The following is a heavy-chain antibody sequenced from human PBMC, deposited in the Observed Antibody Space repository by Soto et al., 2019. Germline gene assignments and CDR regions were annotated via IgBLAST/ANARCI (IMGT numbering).Heavy chain of an antibody. CDR1: GFTFSSYA. J-gene: IGHJ5*02. D-gene: IGHD2-21*02. V-gene: IGHV3-23*01. CDR3: AKDPSNLVVVTGWFDP. Sequence: LRLSCAASGFTFSSYAMSWVRQAPGKGLEWVSALSGSGDRIYYADSVKGRFTISRDNSKNTLYLQMNSLRAEDTALYYCAKDPSNLVVVTGWFDPWGQGTLVTVSS. CDR2: LSGSGDRI.